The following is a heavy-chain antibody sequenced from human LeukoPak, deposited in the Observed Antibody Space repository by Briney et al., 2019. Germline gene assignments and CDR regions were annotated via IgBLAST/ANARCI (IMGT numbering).Heavy chain of an antibody. Sequence: GGSLRLSCAASGFTFSSCWMRWVRQAPGKGLEWVANIKQDGSEKYYVDSVKGRFTISRDNAKNSLYLQMNSLRAEDTAVYYCARVGGGYYPSYYFDFWGQGTLVTVSS. V-gene: IGHV3-7*01. CDR3: ARVGGGYYPSYYFDF. CDR1: GFTFSSCW. CDR2: IKQDGSEK. D-gene: IGHD3-22*01. J-gene: IGHJ4*02.